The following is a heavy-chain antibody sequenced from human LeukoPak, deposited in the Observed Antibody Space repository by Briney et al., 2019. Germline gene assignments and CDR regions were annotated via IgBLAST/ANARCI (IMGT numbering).Heavy chain of an antibody. D-gene: IGHD3-3*01. CDR3: ARDLADFWSGYPDY. Sequence: ASVKVSFKASGCTFTSYYMHWVRQAPGQGLEWVGIINPSGGSTSYAQKFQGRVTMTRDTSTSTVYMELSSLRSEDTAVYYCARDLADFWSGYPDYWGQGTLVTVSS. CDR1: GCTFTSYY. CDR2: INPSGGST. V-gene: IGHV1-46*01. J-gene: IGHJ4*02.